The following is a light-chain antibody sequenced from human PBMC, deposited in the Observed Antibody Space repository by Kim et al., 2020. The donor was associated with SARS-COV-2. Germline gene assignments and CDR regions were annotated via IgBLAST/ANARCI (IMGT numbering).Light chain of an antibody. CDR1: PTILYTSNNKHY. Sequence: ATLNCKSSPTILYTSNNKHYLAWYHQKPGQPPQLLIYCASTREAGVPARFSGSGSGTDFTLTISSLQAEDLAVYFCQQYYSSPPTFGQGTKLEI. V-gene: IGKV4-1*01. CDR3: QQYYSSPPT. CDR2: CAS. J-gene: IGKJ2*01.